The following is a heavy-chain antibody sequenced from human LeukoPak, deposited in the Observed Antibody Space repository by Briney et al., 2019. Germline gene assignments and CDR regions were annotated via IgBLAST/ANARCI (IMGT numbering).Heavy chain of an antibody. D-gene: IGHD3-3*01. V-gene: IGHV4-39*07. CDR1: GGSISVTPYY. Sequence: SEALSLTCAISGGSISVTPYYWGWIRQPPGKGLEWVGSIYYSGSTYYNPSLKSRLTISVDTSKNQFSLKLTSVTAADTAVYYCARASTIFGHFAYWGRGTLVTVSS. CDR3: ARASTIFGHFAY. CDR2: IYYSGST. J-gene: IGHJ4*02.